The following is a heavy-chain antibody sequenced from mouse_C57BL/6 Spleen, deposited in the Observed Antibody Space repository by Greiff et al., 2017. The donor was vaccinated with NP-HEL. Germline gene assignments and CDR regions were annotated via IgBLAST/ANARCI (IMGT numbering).Heavy chain of an antibody. D-gene: IGHD4-1*02. CDR1: GYTFTDYE. J-gene: IGHJ1*03. V-gene: IGHV1-15*01. CDR2: IDPETGGT. Sequence: QVQLKESGAELVRPGASVTLSCKASGYTFTDYEMHWVKQTPVHGLEWIGAIDPETGGTAYNQKFKGKAILTADKSSSTAYMELRSLTSEDSAVYYCTRQLGRYWYFDVWGTGTTVTVSS. CDR3: TRQLGRYWYFDV.